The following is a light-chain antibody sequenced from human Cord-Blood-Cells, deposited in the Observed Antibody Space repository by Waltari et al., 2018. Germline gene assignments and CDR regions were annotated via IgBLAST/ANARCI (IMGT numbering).Light chain of an antibody. CDR2: DAS. CDR3: QQYDNLLRAGK. CDR1: QDISNY. V-gene: IGKV1-33*01. Sequence: DIQMTQSPSSLSASVGDRVTITCQASQDISNYLNWYQQKPGKAPKLLIYDASNLETGVPSRFSGSGSGTDFTFTISSLQPEDIATYYCQQYDNLLRAGKFGGGTKVEIK. J-gene: IGKJ4*02.